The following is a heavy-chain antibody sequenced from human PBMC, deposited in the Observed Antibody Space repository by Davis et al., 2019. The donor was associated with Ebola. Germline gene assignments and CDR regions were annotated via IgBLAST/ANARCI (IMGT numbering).Heavy chain of an antibody. CDR2: IDPSDSYS. CDR3: AITAMDTFFDY. D-gene: IGHD5-18*01. Sequence: GESLKISCQASGYSFTNYWINWVRQLPGKGLEWMGRIDPSDSYSNYSPSFQGHVTISADKSISTAYLQWSSLKASDTAMYYCAITAMDTFFDYWGQGTLVTVSS. J-gene: IGHJ4*02. CDR1: GYSFTNYW. V-gene: IGHV5-10-1*01.